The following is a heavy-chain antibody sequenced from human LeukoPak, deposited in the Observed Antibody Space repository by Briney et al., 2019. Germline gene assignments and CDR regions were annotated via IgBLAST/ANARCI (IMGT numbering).Heavy chain of an antibody. D-gene: IGHD3-10*01. CDR3: TMVRGVILSKRVQFDP. J-gene: IGHJ5*02. CDR2: IIPIFGTA. Sequence: SVKVSCKASGGTFSSYAISWVRQAPGQGLEWMGGIIPIFGTANYAQKFQGRVTITADESTSTAYMELSSLRSEDTAVYYCTMVRGVILSKRVQFDPWGQGTLVTVSS. V-gene: IGHV1-69*13. CDR1: GGTFSSYA.